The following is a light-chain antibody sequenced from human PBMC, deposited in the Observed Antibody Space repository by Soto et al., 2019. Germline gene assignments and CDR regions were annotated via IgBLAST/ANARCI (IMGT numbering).Light chain of an antibody. Sequence: EIVLTQSPGTLSWSPGERATLSCRASQSVSSSYLAWYQQKPGQAPRLLIYGASSRATGIPDRFSGSGSGTDFTLTIIRLEPEDFAVYYCQQYGSSPRTFGQGTKVEIK. CDR1: QSVSSSY. V-gene: IGKV3-20*01. CDR2: GAS. CDR3: QQYGSSPRT. J-gene: IGKJ1*01.